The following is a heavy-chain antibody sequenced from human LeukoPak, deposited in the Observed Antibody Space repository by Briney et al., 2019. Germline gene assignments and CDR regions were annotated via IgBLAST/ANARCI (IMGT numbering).Heavy chain of an antibody. J-gene: IGHJ4*02. V-gene: IGHV4-59*01. Sequence: KPSETLSLTCTVSGGSSSSYYWSWIRQPPGKGLEWIGYIYYSGSTNYNPSLKSRVTTSVDTSKNQFSLKLSSVTAADTAVYYCARGRYSEIDYWGQGTLVTVSS. D-gene: IGHD1-1*01. CDR1: GGSSSSYY. CDR2: IYYSGST. CDR3: ARGRYSEIDY.